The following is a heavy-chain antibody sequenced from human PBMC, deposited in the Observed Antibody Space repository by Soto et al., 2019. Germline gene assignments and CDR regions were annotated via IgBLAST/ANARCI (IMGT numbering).Heavy chain of an antibody. CDR2: IMPVFRRP. CDR1: GGTFRTSA. D-gene: IGHD1-1*01. J-gene: IGHJ6*02. V-gene: IGHV1-69*12. Sequence: QVQLVQSGAEVKKPGSSVKVSCKASGGTFRTSAISWVRQAPGQGLEWVGGIMPVFRRPKYAQNFQDRVTITADESTSTAYMELSSLRSDDPAVYYCARDKDRLQLGGNYYYILDVWGQGTAVTVSS. CDR3: ARDKDRLQLGGNYYYILDV.